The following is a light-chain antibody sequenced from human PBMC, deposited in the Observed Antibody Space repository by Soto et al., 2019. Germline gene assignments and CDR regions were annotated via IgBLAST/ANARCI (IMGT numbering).Light chain of an antibody. CDR3: QLCGNAPFT. CDR2: GAS. V-gene: IGKV3-20*01. Sequence: EIVLTQSPGPLSLSPGERDTLSCRASQSVSSGYLAWYQQKPGRVPRLLIYGASNRTPGIPDRFTGSGSGTDFTLTIAIVEPGDFALYYCQLCGNAPFTCGPGTNVDIK. J-gene: IGKJ3*01. CDR1: QSVSSGY.